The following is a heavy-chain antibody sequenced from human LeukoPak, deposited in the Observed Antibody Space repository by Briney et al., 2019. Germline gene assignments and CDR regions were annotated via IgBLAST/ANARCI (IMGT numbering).Heavy chain of an antibody. CDR3: ARGVFGY. Sequence: KPSETLSLTCAVYGGSFSGYYWSWIRQPPGKGLEWIGEINHSGSTNYNPSLKSRVTISVDTSKNQFSLELSSVTAADTAVYYCARGVFGYWGQGTLVTVSS. J-gene: IGHJ4*02. V-gene: IGHV4-34*01. CDR2: INHSGST. CDR1: GGSFSGYY.